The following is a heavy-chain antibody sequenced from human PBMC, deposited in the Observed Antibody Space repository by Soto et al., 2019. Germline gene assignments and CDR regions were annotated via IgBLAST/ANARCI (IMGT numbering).Heavy chain of an antibody. CDR3: VKLDRTDGRYSGAFDI. CDR1: GFSFDDYA. J-gene: IGHJ3*02. V-gene: IGHV3-9*01. CDR2: ISGRSDSI. D-gene: IGHD6-19*01. Sequence: EVEVVESGGGLVQPGRSLRLSCAASGFSFDDYAMHWVRQAPGKGLEWVSGISGRSDSIGYAESVKGRFTISRDNAKNSLYLQMNSLRAEDTALYYCVKLDRTDGRYSGAFDIWGQGTMVTVSS.